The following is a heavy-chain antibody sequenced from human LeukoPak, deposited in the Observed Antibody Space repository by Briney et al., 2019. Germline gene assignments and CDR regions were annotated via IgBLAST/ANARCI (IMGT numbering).Heavy chain of an antibody. CDR1: GYSISSGYY. J-gene: IGHJ4*02. CDR2: IYHSGST. Sequence: KPSETLSLTCAVSGYSISSGYYWGWIRQPPGKGLEWIGSIYHSGSTYYNPSLKSRVTISVDTSKNQFSLQLSSVTAADTAVYYCATTLGTMVRGVIKGLGYWGQGTLVTVSS. D-gene: IGHD3-10*01. V-gene: IGHV4-38-2*01. CDR3: ATTLGTMVRGVIKGLGY.